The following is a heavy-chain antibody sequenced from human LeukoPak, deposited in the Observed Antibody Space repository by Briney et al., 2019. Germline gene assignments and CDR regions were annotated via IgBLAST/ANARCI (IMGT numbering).Heavy chain of an antibody. V-gene: IGHV4-39*01. J-gene: IGHJ4*02. D-gene: IGHD4-11*01. CDR2: IYYSGST. CDR3: ARLSNYFVIDY. CDR1: GGSISRSSCY. Sequence: SETLSLTCTVSGGSISRSSCYWGWIRQPPGKGLEWIGTIYYSGSTNYNPSLKSRVTISVDTSKNQFSLKLSSVTAADAAVYYCARLSNYFVIDYWGQGTLVTVSS.